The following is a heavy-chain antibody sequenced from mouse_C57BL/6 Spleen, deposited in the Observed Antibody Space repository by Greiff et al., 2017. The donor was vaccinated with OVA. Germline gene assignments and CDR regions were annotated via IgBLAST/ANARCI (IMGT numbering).Heavy chain of an antibody. CDR2: ISDGGSYT. V-gene: IGHV5-4*01. Sequence: EVMLVESGGGLVKPGGSLKLSCAASGFTFSSYAMSWVRQTPEKRLAWVATISDGGSYTYYPGNVKGRFTISRDNAKNNLYLQMSHLKSEDTAMYYCARDNYGSSYYYAMDYWGQGTSVTVSS. CDR1: GFTFSSYA. D-gene: IGHD1-1*01. J-gene: IGHJ4*01. CDR3: ARDNYGSSYYYAMDY.